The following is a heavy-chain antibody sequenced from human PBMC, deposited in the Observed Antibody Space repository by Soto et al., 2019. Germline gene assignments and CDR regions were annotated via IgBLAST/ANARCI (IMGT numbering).Heavy chain of an antibody. CDR3: VRRYSSAFDI. J-gene: IGHJ3*02. CDR2: SYYSGST. D-gene: IGHD6-13*01. V-gene: IGHV4-59*08. Sequence: QVQLQESGPGLVKPSETLSLTCTVSGGSISSYYWCWIRQPPGKGLVWIGYSYYSGSTNYYPSLRRGFTTSVATTNNQFPLQLSSVTAAATAVYYCVRRYSSAFDIWGQGTMVTVSS. CDR1: GGSISSYY.